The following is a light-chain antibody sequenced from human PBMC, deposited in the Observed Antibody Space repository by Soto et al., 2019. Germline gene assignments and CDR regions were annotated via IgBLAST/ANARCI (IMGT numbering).Light chain of an antibody. V-gene: IGLV2-14*01. Sequence: QSVLTQPASVSGSPGQSITISCTGTSSDVGNYNYVSWYQQYPGRVPKLLIYMVSNRPSGVSNRFSGSKSGNTASLTISGLQAEDEADYFCTSPTPGSLYVFGTGTMVTVL. CDR3: TSPTPGSLYV. J-gene: IGLJ1*01. CDR2: MVS. CDR1: SSDVGNYNY.